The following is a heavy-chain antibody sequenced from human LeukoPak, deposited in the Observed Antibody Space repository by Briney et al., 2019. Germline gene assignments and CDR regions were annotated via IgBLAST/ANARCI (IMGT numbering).Heavy chain of an antibody. CDR3: ARGTDTKPFWSGYWVDV. D-gene: IGHD3-3*01. J-gene: IGHJ6*02. CDR2: ISYDESNK. Sequence: GSLRLSCAASGFTFSSSAMHWVLQAPGKGLEWVAVISYDESNKYYADSVKGRFTISRDNSKNTLYLQMNSLRAEDTAVYYCARGTDTKPFWSGYWVDVWGQGTTVTVSS. CDR1: GFTFSSSA. V-gene: IGHV3-30*03.